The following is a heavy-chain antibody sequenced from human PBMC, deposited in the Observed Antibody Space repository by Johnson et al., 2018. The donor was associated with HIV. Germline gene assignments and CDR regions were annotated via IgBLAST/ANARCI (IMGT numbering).Heavy chain of an antibody. Sequence: VYLVESGGGLIQPGGSLRLSCAASGFTASSNYMSWVRQAPGKGLEWVSVIYSGGSTYYADSVKCRFTISRDNSKNTLYLQMNSLRAEDTAVYYCVKGIDSSSWYAFDIWGQGTMVSVSS. D-gene: IGHD6-13*01. V-gene: IGHV3-53*01. CDR1: GFTASSNY. J-gene: IGHJ3*02. CDR2: IYSGGST. CDR3: VKGIDSSSWYAFDI.